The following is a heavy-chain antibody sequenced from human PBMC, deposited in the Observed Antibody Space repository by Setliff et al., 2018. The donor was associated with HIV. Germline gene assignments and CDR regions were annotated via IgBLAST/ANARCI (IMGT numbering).Heavy chain of an antibody. CDR3: AKRPGYGYPFHI. Sequence: SETLSLTCTVSGGSISSTTYWWGWIRQPPGKGLEWIGTIYYNGNTFYDPSLKSRVTISIDMSKNQFSLKLNSVAAADTAVYYCAKRPGYGYPFHIWGQGTMVTVSS. CDR2: IYYNGNT. D-gene: IGHD5-18*01. CDR1: GGSISSTTYW. J-gene: IGHJ3*02. V-gene: IGHV4-39*01.